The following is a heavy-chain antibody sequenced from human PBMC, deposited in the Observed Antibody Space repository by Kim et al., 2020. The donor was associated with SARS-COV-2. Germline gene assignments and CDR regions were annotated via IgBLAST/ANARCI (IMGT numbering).Heavy chain of an antibody. Sequence: GGSLRLSCAASGFTFDEYAMHWVRLAPGKGLEWVSRISWHSGSMGYSDSVKGRFTISRDNAKNSLYLQMNSLRAEDTALYYCAKASSDDVWGNYFDYWGQGTLVTVSS. CDR3: AKASSDDVWGNYFDY. D-gene: IGHD3-16*01. J-gene: IGHJ4*02. CDR1: GFTFDEYA. V-gene: IGHV3-9*01. CDR2: ISWHSGSM.